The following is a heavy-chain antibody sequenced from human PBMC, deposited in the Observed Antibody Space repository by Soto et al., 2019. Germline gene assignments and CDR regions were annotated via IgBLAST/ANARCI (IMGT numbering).Heavy chain of an antibody. J-gene: IGHJ6*02. CDR3: ARDPYHVLMVNAPNLYGMDV. CDR1: GYTLNTYY. D-gene: IGHD2-8*01. Sequence: ASVKVSCKPSGYTLNTYYLHWVRQAPGQGLEWMGIIHPSGGGSTYAQKFLGRVTMTRDTSTSTAYMELRSLRSDDTAVYYCARDPYHVLMVNAPNLYGMDVWGQGTTVTVSS. V-gene: IGHV1-46*02. CDR2: IHPSGGGS.